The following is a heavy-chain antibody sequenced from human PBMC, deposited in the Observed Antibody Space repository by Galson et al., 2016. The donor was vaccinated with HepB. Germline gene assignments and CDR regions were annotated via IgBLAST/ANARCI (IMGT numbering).Heavy chain of an antibody. Sequence: SETLSLTCTVSGGSVSSGRFHWSWIRQPPGKGLEWIGYIYSSGSTNYNPSLESRVTISVDTSKNQFSLKLSSVTAADTAVYFCARETPLPVAGTTWGQGTLVTVFS. CDR3: ARETPLPVAGTT. V-gene: IGHV4-61*01. CDR1: GGSVSSGRFH. CDR2: IYSSGST. D-gene: IGHD6-19*01. J-gene: IGHJ5*02.